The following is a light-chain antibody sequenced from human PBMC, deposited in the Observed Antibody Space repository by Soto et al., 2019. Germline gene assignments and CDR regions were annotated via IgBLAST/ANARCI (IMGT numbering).Light chain of an antibody. CDR2: DVT. V-gene: IGLV2-14*01. Sequence: QSALTQPASVSGSPGQSITISCTGTSSDVGGYNYVSWYQQHPGKAPKLMIYDVTNRPSGVSSRFSGSKSGNTASLTISGLQAEDEADYYCASYTSSATYVIGTGTKLTGL. CDR3: ASYTSSATYV. J-gene: IGLJ1*01. CDR1: SSDVGGYNY.